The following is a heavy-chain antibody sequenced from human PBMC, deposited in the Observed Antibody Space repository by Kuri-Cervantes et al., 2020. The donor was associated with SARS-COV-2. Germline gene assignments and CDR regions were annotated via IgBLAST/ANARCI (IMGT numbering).Heavy chain of an antibody. CDR3: ARALSDLSNVLLWFGEKLRFDP. CDR1: GGSISSGSYY. CDR2: IYYSGST. Sequence: GSLRLSCTVSGGSISSGSYYWSWIRQPAGKGLEWIGYIYYSGSTDYNPSLKSRVTISVGTSKNQFSLKLSSVTAADTAVYYCARALSDLSNVLLWFGEKLRFDPWGQGTLVTVSS. D-gene: IGHD3-10*01. J-gene: IGHJ5*02. V-gene: IGHV4-61*10.